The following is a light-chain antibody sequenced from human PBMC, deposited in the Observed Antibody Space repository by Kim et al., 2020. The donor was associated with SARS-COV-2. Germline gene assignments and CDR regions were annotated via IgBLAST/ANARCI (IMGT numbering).Light chain of an antibody. J-gene: IGKJ4*01. V-gene: IGKV3-11*01. CDR2: DAS. CDR3: QQRASWVT. Sequence: EIVLTQSPATLSLSPGERATLSCRASQSVSSYLAWYQQKPGQAPRLLIYDASNRATGIPARFSGSGSGTDFTLTISGLEPEDFAVYYCQQRASWVTFGGGTKVDIK. CDR1: QSVSSY.